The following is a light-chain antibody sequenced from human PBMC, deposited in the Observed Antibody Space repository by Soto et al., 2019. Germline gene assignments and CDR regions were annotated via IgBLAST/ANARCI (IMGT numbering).Light chain of an antibody. CDR1: QSISGW. J-gene: IGKJ2*01. CDR3: QQYSSYSS. Sequence: DIQMTQSPSTLSASVGDRVTITCRASQSISGWLAWYQQKPGKAPNLLISDASSLESGVPSSFSGSGSGTEFTLTISGLQPDDFATYYCQQYSSYSSFGQGTKLEIK. CDR2: DAS. V-gene: IGKV1-5*01.